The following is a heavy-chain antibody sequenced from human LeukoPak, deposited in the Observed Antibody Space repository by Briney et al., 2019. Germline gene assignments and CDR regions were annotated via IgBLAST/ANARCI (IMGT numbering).Heavy chain of an antibody. CDR1: GGSFSSHY. D-gene: IGHD6-19*01. CDR2: INPRGST. Sequence: SETPSLTCGVSGGSFSSHYWTWIRQPPGKGLEWIGEINPRGSTNYNPSLESRVTVSADTSWNQLSLSLTSVTAADSAVYFCARGLRQGSAWSWGPKEKSYQYMDVWGTGTTVIVSS. V-gene: IGHV4-34*01. CDR3: ARGLRQGSAWSWGPKEKSYQYMDV. J-gene: IGHJ6*04.